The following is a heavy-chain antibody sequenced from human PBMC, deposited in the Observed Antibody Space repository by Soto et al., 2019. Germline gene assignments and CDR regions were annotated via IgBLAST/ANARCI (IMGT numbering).Heavy chain of an antibody. Sequence: EVQLVESGGGLVQPGGSLRLSCTSSGFTFRTYWMNCVRQAPGKGLEWVANIKPDGSEKYYVDSVKGRFTISRDNAKNSLYLQMNSLRAEDTALYYCTTLLDYWGQGALVTVPS. V-gene: IGHV3-7*03. CDR1: GFTFRTYW. CDR3: TTLLDY. CDR2: IKPDGSEK. J-gene: IGHJ4*02.